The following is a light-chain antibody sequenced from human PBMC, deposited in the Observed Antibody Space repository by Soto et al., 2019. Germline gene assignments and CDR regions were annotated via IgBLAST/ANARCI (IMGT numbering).Light chain of an antibody. CDR1: SSDVGGYNY. CDR2: EVN. V-gene: IGLV2-14*01. CDR3: SSYTTSSTWV. Sequence: QSALTQPASVSGSPGQSITISCTGTSSDVGGYNYVSWYQQHPGKAPKLMIYEVNNRPSGVSNRFSGSKSGNTASLTISGLQAEDEADYYCSSYTTSSTWVFGGGTTLTV. J-gene: IGLJ3*02.